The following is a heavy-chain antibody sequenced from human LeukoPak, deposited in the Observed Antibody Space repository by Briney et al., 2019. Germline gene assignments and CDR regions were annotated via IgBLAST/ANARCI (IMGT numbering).Heavy chain of an antibody. Sequence: ASVKVSCKASGYTFTSYGISWVRQAPGQGLEWMGWISAYNGNTNYALKLQGRVTMTTDTSTSTAYMELRSLRSDDTAVYYCARESYYYGSGSYYNLNWFDPWGQGTLVTVSS. CDR1: GYTFTSYG. J-gene: IGHJ5*02. CDR2: ISAYNGNT. V-gene: IGHV1-18*01. CDR3: ARESYYYGSGSYYNLNWFDP. D-gene: IGHD3-10*01.